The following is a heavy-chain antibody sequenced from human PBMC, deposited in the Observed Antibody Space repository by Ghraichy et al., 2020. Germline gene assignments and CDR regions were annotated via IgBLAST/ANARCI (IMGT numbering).Heavy chain of an antibody. CDR3: ARVSMGRQWLVLDY. D-gene: IGHD6-19*01. J-gene: IGHJ4*02. Sequence: SETLSLTCTVSGGSISSSSYYWGWIRQPPGKGLEWIGSIYYSGSTYYNPSLKSRVTISVDTSKNQFSLKLSSVTAADTAVYYCARVSMGRQWLVLDYWGQGTLVTVSS. V-gene: IGHV4-39*07. CDR2: IYYSGST. CDR1: GGSISSSSYY.